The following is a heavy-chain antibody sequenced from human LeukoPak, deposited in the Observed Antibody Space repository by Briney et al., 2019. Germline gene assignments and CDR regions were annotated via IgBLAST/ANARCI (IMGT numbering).Heavy chain of an antibody. CDR1: GFTFSNYA. D-gene: IGHD4-17*01. Sequence: PGGSLRLSCAASGFTFSNYAMSWVRQAPGKGLEWVSAIIGSGASTYYADSVKGRFTLSRDNSKNTLHLQMNSLRGGDTAIYHCAKVRVVGDYNWFFDLWGRGTQVTVSS. V-gene: IGHV3-23*01. J-gene: IGHJ2*01. CDR3: AKVRVVGDYNWFFDL. CDR2: IIGSGAST.